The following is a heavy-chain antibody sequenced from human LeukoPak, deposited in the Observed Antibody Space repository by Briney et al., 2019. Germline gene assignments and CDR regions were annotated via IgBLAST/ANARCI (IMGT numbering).Heavy chain of an antibody. Sequence: PGGSLRHSCAASGFTLNDYYMSWIRQAPGKGLEWVSDIGSSDNIKSYADSLKGRFTISRDIATNSLFLQMNSLRAEDTAVYYCARETVAGTFDSWGPGALVTVSS. CDR3: ARETVAGTFDS. V-gene: IGHV3-11*01. D-gene: IGHD6-19*01. CDR1: GFTLNDYY. J-gene: IGHJ4*02. CDR2: IGSSDNIK.